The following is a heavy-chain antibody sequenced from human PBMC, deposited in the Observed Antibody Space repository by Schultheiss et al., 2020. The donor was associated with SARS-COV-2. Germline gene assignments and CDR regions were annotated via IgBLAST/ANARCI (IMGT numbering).Heavy chain of an antibody. J-gene: IGHJ6*03. CDR1: GFTFSSYA. CDR2: ISYDGSNK. Sequence: GGSLRLSCAASGFTFSSYAMSWVRQAPGKGLEWVAVISYDGSNKYYADSVKGRFTISRDSSKNTLYLQMNSLRAEDTAVYYCARGPIVVVPANYYYYMDVWGKGTTVTVSS. V-gene: IGHV3-30*04. CDR3: ARGPIVVVPANYYYYMDV. D-gene: IGHD2-2*01.